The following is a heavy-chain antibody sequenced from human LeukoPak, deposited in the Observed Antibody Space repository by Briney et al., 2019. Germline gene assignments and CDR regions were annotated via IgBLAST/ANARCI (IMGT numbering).Heavy chain of an antibody. J-gene: IGHJ4*02. CDR2: IYYSGST. Sequence: SETLSLTCTVSGGSISIYYWTWIRQPPGKGLEWIGNIYYSGSTNYNPSLKSRVTISVDTSKKQFSLKLTSVTAADTAVYYCATGQQMNDYWGQGTLVTVSS. D-gene: IGHD6-13*01. CDR1: GGSISIYY. CDR3: ATGQQMNDY. V-gene: IGHV4-59*01.